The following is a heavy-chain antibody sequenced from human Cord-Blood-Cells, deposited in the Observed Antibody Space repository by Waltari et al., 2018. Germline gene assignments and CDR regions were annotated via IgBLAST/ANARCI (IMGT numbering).Heavy chain of an antibody. CDR1: GGSFSGYS. CDR3: ARAETYYDILTGYYDY. V-gene: IGHV4-34*01. Sequence: QVQLQQWGAGLLKPSENLSLTCAVYGGSFSGYSWSWIRQPPGKGLEWIGEINHSVSTNYNPSLKSRVTISVDTSKNQFSLKLSSVTAADTAVYYCARAETYYDILTGYYDYWGQGTLVTVSS. CDR2: INHSVST. J-gene: IGHJ4*02. D-gene: IGHD3-9*01.